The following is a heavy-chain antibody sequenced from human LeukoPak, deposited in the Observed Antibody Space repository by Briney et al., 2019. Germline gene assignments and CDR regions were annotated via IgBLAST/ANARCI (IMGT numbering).Heavy chain of an antibody. CDR2: IIPIFGTA. J-gene: IGHJ5*02. D-gene: IGHD3-10*01. CDR3: ARRGNMVRGVIIPYDNWFDP. Sequence: GASVKVSCKASGGTFSSYAISWVRQAPGQGLEWMGGIIPIFGTANYAQKFQGRVTITADESTGTAYMELSSLRSEDTAVYYCARRGNMVRGVIIPYDNWFDPWGQGTLVTVSS. CDR1: GGTFSSYA. V-gene: IGHV1-69*13.